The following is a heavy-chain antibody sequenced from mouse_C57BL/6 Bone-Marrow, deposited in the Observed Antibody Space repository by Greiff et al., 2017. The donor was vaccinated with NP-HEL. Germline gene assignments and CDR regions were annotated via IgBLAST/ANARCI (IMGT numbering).Heavy chain of an antibody. V-gene: IGHV5-6*01. CDR1: GFTFSSYG. CDR3: ARARRDVDDY. CDR2: ISSGGSYT. J-gene: IGHJ2*01. Sequence: EVLLVESGGDLVKPGGSLKLSCAASGFTFSSYGMSWVRQTPDKRLEWVATISSGGSYTYYPDSVKGRFTISRDNAKNTLYLQMSSLKSEDTAMYYCARARRDVDDYWGQGTTLTVSS. D-gene: IGHD3-3*01.